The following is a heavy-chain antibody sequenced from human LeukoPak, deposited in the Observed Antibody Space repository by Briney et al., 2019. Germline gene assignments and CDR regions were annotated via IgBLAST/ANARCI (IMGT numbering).Heavy chain of an antibody. D-gene: IGHD4-17*01. CDR2: INPNSGGT. CDR1: GYTFTGYY. CDR3: VRDQDYGDYSFRFEY. J-gene: IGHJ4*02. Sequence: GASVKVSCKASGYTFTGYYMHWVRQAPGQGLEWMGWINPNSGGTNYAQKFQGRVTMTRDTSISTAYMGLSRLRSDDTAVYHCVRDQDYGDYSFRFEYWGQGTLVTVSS. V-gene: IGHV1-2*02.